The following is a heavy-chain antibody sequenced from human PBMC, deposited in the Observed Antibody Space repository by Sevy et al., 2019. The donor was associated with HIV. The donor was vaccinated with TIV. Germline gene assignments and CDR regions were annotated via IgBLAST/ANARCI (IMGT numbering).Heavy chain of an antibody. V-gene: IGHV5-51*01. J-gene: IGHJ6*02. CDR3: ARLNRYYYYGMDV. Sequence: GESQKISCKGSGYSFTSYWIGWVRQMPGKGLEWMGIIYPGDSDTRYSPSFQGQVTISADKSISTAYLQWSSLKASDTAMYYCARLNRYYYYGMDVWGQGTTVTVSS. CDR2: IYPGDSDT. D-gene: IGHD3-22*01. CDR1: GYSFTSYW.